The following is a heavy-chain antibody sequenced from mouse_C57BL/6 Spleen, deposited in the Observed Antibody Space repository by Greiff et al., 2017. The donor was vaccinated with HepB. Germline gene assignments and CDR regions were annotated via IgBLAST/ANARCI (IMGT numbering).Heavy chain of an antibody. V-gene: IGHV1-55*01. CDR2: IYPGSGST. CDR1: GYTFTSYW. CDR3: ARGYGTQNYAMDY. Sequence: QVHVKQPGAELVKPGASVKMSCKASGYTFTSYWITWVKQRPGQGLEWIGDIYPGSGSTNYNEKFKSKATLTVDTSSSTAYMQLSSLTSEDSAVYYCARGYGTQNYAMDYWGQGTSVTVSS. D-gene: IGHD1-1*01. J-gene: IGHJ4*01.